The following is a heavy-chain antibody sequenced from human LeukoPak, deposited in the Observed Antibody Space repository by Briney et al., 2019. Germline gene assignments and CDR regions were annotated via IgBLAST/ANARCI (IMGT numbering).Heavy chain of an antibody. CDR2: IYYSGST. J-gene: IGHJ4*02. V-gene: IGHV4-59*01. D-gene: IGHD6-13*01. CDR1: GGSISSYY. CDR3: ARGIAAASLIDY. Sequence: SETLFLTCTVSGGSISSYYWSWIRQPPGKGLEWIGYIYYSGSTNYNPSLKSRVTISVDTSKNQFSLKLSSVTAADTAVYYCARGIAAASLIDYWGQGTLVTVSS.